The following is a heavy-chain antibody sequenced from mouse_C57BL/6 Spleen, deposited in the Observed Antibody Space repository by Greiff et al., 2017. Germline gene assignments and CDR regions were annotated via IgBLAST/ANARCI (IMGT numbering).Heavy chain of an antibody. J-gene: IGHJ2*01. CDR2: IYPRDGST. Sequence: VKLMESGPELVKPGASVKLSCKASGYTFTGYDINWVKPRPGQGLEWIGWIYPRDGSTKYNKKFKAKATLTVDTSSSTAYMELHSLTSEDSAVYFCARADYWGQGTTLTVSS. V-gene: IGHV1-85*01. CDR3: ARADY. CDR1: GYTFTGYD.